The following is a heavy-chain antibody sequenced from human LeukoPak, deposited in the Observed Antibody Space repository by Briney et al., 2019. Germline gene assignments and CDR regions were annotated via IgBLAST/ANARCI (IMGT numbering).Heavy chain of an antibody. CDR1: GGSISSSSYY. CDR2: IYYSGST. J-gene: IGHJ5*02. D-gene: IGHD2-2*02. CDR3: ARTIVVVPAAILWFDP. Sequence: SETLSPTCTVSGGSISSSSYYWGWIRQPPGKGLEWIGSIYYSGSTYYNPSLKSRVTISVDTSKNQFSLKLSSVTAADTAVYYCARTIVVVPAAILWFDPWGQGTLVTVSS. V-gene: IGHV4-39*07.